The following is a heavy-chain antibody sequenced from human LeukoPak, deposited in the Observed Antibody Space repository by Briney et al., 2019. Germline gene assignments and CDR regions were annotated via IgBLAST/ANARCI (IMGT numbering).Heavy chain of an antibody. V-gene: IGHV4-34*01. D-gene: IGHD2-2*01. Sequence: PSETLSLTCAVYGGSFSGYYWSWIRQPPGKGLEWIGEINHSGSTNYNPSLKSRVTISVDTSKNQFSLKLSSVTAADTAVYYCARGPAAFDYWGQGTLVTGSS. CDR3: ARGPAAFDY. CDR1: GGSFSGYY. CDR2: INHSGST. J-gene: IGHJ4*02.